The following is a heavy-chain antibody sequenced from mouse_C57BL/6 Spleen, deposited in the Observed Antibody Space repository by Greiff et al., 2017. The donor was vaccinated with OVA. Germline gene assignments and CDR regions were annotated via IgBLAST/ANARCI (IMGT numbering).Heavy chain of an antibody. CDR1: GYTFTSYW. CDR3: ARGGYYYGSSYVPYWYFDV. D-gene: IGHD1-1*01. V-gene: IGHV1-50*01. Sequence: QVQLQQPGAELVKPGASVKLSCKASGYTFTSYWMQWVKQRPGQGLEWIGEIDPSDSSTNYNQKFKGKATLTVDTSSSTAYMQLSSLTSEDSAVYYCARGGYYYGSSYVPYWYFDVWGTGTTVTVSS. J-gene: IGHJ1*03. CDR2: IDPSDSST.